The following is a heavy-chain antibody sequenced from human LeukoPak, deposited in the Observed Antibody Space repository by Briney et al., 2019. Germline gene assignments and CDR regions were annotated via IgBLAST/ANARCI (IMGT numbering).Heavy chain of an antibody. CDR2: ISSSSGGTK. Sequence: PGGSLRLSCAASGFTFSDYYMNWIRQAPGKGLEWVSYISSSSGGTKYYADSVKGRFTISGDNAKNSLYLQMNSLRAEDTAVYYCARDREHYYDGSAYYSYYMDVWGKGTTVTVSS. CDR3: ARDREHYYDGSAYYSYYMDV. V-gene: IGHV3-11*04. CDR1: GFTFSDYY. D-gene: IGHD3-22*01. J-gene: IGHJ6*03.